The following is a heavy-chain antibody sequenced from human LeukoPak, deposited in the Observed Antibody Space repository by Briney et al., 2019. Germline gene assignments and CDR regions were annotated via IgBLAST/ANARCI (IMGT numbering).Heavy chain of an antibody. Sequence: PSETLSLTCTVSGGSISSSSYYWGWIRQPPGTGLEWIGSIYYSGSTYYNPSLKGRVTISVDTSKNQFSLKLSSVTAADTAVYYCARSQGIAAAGTYWGQGTLVTVSS. D-gene: IGHD6-13*01. CDR3: ARSQGIAAAGTY. J-gene: IGHJ4*02. V-gene: IGHV4-39*01. CDR1: GGSISSSSYY. CDR2: IYYSGST.